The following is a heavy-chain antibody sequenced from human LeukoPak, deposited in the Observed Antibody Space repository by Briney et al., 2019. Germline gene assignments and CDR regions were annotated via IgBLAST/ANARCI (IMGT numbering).Heavy chain of an antibody. CDR3: WRGGPQAVNLIFDS. Sequence: SETLSLTCAVYGGPFSAHVWRWIRKPPGKGLVGIGEINHTGSTNFNPPLKSRLTISVDTSKTQVPLTLRPAAGADHAGDYLWRGGPQAVNLIFDSWGQGTLVTVSS. CDR1: GGPFSAHV. CDR2: INHTGST. V-gene: IGHV4-34*01. D-gene: IGHD1-20*01. J-gene: IGHJ4*02.